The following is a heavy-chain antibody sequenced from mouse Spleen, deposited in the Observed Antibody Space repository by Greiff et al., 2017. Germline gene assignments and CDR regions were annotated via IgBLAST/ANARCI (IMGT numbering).Heavy chain of an antibody. V-gene: IGHV1-69*01. CDR2: FDPSDSYT. CDR1: GSTFTSYW. D-gene: IGHD4-1*01. J-gene: IGHJ2*01. CDR3: ARSELGREGYFDY. Sequence: QVQLQQPGAELVMPGASVKLSCKASGSTFTSYWMPWGKRRPGQGLEWIGEFDPSDSYTNYNQKFKGKATLTVDKSSSTAYMQLSSLTSEDSAVYYCARSELGREGYFDYWGQGTTLTVSS.